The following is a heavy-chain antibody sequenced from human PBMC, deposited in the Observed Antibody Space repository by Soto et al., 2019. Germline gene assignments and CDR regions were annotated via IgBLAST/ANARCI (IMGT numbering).Heavy chain of an antibody. Sequence: GGSLRLSCAASGFTFSSYGMHWVRQAPGKGLEWVAVISYDGSNKYYADSVKGRFTISRDNSKNTLYLQMNSLRAEDTAVYYCAKDGIKAVAGTVGRDYWGQGTLVTVSS. CDR2: ISYDGSNK. CDR3: AKDGIKAVAGTVGRDY. CDR1: GFTFSSYG. J-gene: IGHJ4*02. V-gene: IGHV3-30*18. D-gene: IGHD6-19*01.